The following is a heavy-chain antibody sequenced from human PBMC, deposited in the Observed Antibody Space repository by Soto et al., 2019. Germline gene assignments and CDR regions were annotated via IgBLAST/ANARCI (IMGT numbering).Heavy chain of an antibody. V-gene: IGHV3-15*07. CDR1: GFTFSNAW. J-gene: IGHJ2*01. CDR3: TRLRAYCGGDCYPGWYFDL. D-gene: IGHD2-21*02. Sequence: EVQLVESGGGLVKPGGSLRLSCAASGFTFSNAWMNWVRQAPGKGLEWVGRIKSKTDGGTTDYAAPVKGRFTISRDDSKNTLYLQMNSLKTEDPAVYYCTRLRAYCGGDCYPGWYFDLWGRGTLVTVSS. CDR2: IKSKTDGGTT.